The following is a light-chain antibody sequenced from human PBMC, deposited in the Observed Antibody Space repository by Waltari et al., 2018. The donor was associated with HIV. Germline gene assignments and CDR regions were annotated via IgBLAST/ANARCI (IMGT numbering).Light chain of an antibody. CDR1: SSNIGSNN. V-gene: IGLV1-44*01. CDR2: GNN. Sequence: QSVLTQPPSASGAPGQRVTISCSGSSSNIGSNNVNWYQQLPGRATKFLMYGNNQRASGVPDRATGSTSGTSASLAIRGLQSEDEADYYCAAWDDSRKGPVFGGGTKLTVI. CDR3: AAWDDSRKGPV. J-gene: IGLJ3*02.